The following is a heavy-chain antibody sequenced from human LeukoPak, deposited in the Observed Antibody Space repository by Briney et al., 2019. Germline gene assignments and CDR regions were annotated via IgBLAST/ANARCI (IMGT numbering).Heavy chain of an antibody. Sequence: SETLSLTCTVSGASISSYYWSWIRQPPGKGLEWIGYISSSGSTDYNSSLKSRVTISLDTSKNQFSLKLNSVTAADTAVYYCARLNYGFPYYWGQGTLVTVSS. V-gene: IGHV4-59*01. D-gene: IGHD3-3*01. CDR2: ISSSGST. CDR1: GASISSYY. J-gene: IGHJ4*02. CDR3: ARLNYGFPYY.